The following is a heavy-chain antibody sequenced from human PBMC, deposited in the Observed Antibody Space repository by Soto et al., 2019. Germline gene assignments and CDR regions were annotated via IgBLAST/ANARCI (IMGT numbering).Heavy chain of an antibody. CDR1: GFTLSSYW. CDR2: IKQDGSEK. J-gene: IGHJ6*02. V-gene: IGHV3-7*01. CDR3: ASAIVATIKAGWYYGMDV. Sequence: LGLCCAVPGFTLSSYWMSWVRQAPGGGLEWVANIKQDGSEKYYVDSVKGRFTISRDNAKNSLYLQMNSLRAEDTAVYDCASAIVATIKAGWYYGMDVWGQGTTVTVSS. D-gene: IGHD5-12*01.